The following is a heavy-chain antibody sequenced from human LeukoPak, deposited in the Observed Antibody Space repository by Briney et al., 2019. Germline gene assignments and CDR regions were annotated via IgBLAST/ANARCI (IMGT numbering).Heavy chain of an antibody. CDR2: ISSGSNTI. V-gene: IGHV3-48*01. J-gene: IGHJ4*02. D-gene: IGHD4-17*01. Sequence: GGSLRLSCAASGFTFSSYSMNWVRQAPGKGLEWVSYISSGSNTIYYVDSVKGRFTISRDNAKNSLYLQMNSLRVEDTAVYYCARRGESTNYGDYRFDSWGQGTLVIVSS. CDR3: ARRGESTNYGDYRFDS. CDR1: GFTFSSYS.